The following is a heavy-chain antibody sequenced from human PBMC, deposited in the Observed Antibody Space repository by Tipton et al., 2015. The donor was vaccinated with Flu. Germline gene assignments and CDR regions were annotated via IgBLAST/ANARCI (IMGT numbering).Heavy chain of an antibody. CDR3: ARGSGSGTFVFFEY. Sequence: TLSLTCTVSGGSIRSYYWSWIRQPAGKALGWVGRIYTSGTTKYNPSLKSRVTMSIDTSKNQFSLKLTSVTAADTAVYYCARGSGSGTFVFFEYWGQGMLVTVSS. CDR1: GGSIRSYY. J-gene: IGHJ4*02. CDR2: IYTSGTT. D-gene: IGHD3-10*01. V-gene: IGHV4-4*07.